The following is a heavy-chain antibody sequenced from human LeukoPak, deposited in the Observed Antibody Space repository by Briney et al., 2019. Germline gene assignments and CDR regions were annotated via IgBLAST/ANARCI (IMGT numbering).Heavy chain of an antibody. D-gene: IGHD3-10*02. CDR1: GGSISSYY. J-gene: IGHJ4*02. V-gene: IGHV4-34*01. CDR3: ARGSLTYYYDRAHYFDY. CDR2: INHSGST. Sequence: SETLSLTCTVSGGSISSYYWSWIRQPPGKGLEWIGEINHSGSTNYNPSLKSRVTISVDTSKNQFSLKLSSVTAADTAVYYCARGSLTYYYDRAHYFDYWGQGTLVTVSS.